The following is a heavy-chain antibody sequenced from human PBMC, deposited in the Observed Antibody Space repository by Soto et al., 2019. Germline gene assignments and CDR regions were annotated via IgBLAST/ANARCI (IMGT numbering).Heavy chain of an antibody. J-gene: IGHJ4*02. CDR1: GDSISSGGYS. V-gene: IGHV4-30-2*06. CDR2: TYHSGGT. D-gene: IGHD3-22*01. CDR3: ARDSLSGYYFDF. Sequence: QLQLQESGSGLVKPSQTLSLTCVVSGDSISSGGYSWNWIRQSPGKGLEWIGHTYHSGGTLYNPSLDSRVSISVDKSKNQFSLRLTSVTAADTAVYYCARDSLSGYYFDFWRQGTLVTVSS.